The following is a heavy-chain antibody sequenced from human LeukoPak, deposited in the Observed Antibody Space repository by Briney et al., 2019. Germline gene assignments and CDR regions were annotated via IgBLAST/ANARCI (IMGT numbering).Heavy chain of an antibody. CDR3: AGGDRNGWYFDY. J-gene: IGHJ4*02. CDR2: INWNGGST. V-gene: IGHV3-20*04. Sequence: PGGSLRLSCAASGFTFYDHGMSWVRHAPGKGLEWVSGINWNGGSTGYADSVKGRFTISRDNAKNSLYLQMNSLRAEDTALYYCAGGDRNGWYFDYWGQGTLVTVSS. CDR1: GFTFYDHG. D-gene: IGHD6-19*01.